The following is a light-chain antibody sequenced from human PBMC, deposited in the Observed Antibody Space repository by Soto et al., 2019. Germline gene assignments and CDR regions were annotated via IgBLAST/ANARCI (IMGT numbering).Light chain of an antibody. V-gene: IGLV2-23*01. CDR3: CSYAGSSTYV. Sequence: QSALTQPASVSGSPGQSITISCTGTSSDVGSYNLVSWYQQHPGKAPKLMIYEGSKWPSGVSHRFSGSNSGNTASLTISGLQAEDEADYYCCSYAGSSTYVFGTGTKLTVL. CDR1: SSDVGSYNL. CDR2: EGS. J-gene: IGLJ1*01.